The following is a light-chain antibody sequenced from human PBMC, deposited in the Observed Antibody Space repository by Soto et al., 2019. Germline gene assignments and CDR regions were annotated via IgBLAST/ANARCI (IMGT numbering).Light chain of an antibody. V-gene: IGLV2-11*01. Sequence: QSALTQPRSVSGSPGQSVTISCTGTSSDVGGYNYVSWYQQHPGKAPKLMIYDVSKRPSGVPDRFSGSKSGNTASLTISGLQAEDEADYYCCSYAGSYTFGGAVFGGGTKLTVL. CDR3: CSYAGSYTFGGAV. CDR1: SSDVGGYNY. CDR2: DVS. J-gene: IGLJ2*01.